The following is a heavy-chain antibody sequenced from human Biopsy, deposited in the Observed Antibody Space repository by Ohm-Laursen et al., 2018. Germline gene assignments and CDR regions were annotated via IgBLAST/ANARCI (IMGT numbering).Heavy chain of an antibody. V-gene: IGHV1-18*01. CDR3: ARDRWPHVTLLGLVVFDF. Sequence: SVKVSCKASGYTFTNYGISWVRQAPGQGLEWMGWISPYNGDTDYAQKLQGRVTMTTDTSTSTAYMDLRSLRSDDTAVYYCARDRWPHVTLLGLVVFDFWGQGTLAIVSS. J-gene: IGHJ4*02. CDR2: ISPYNGDT. CDR1: GYTFTNYG. D-gene: IGHD3-3*01.